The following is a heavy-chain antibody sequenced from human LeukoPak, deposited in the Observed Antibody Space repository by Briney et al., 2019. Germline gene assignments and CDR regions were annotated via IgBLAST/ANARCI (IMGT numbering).Heavy chain of an antibody. D-gene: IGHD3-22*01. CDR2: INHSGST. J-gene: IGHJ4*02. Sequence: SETLSLTCAVYGGSFSGYYWSWIRQPPGKGLEWIGEINHSGSTNYNPSLKSRVTISVDTSKNQFSLKLSSVTAADTAVYYCASYYYDSSGYYKHNYWGQGTLVTVSS. V-gene: IGHV4-34*01. CDR1: GGSFSGYY. CDR3: ASYYYDSSGYYKHNY.